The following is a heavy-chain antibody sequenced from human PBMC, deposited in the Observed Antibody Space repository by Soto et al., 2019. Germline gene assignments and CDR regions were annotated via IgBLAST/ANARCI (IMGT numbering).Heavy chain of an antibody. Sequence: EVQLVESGGGLVQPGGSRRLSCAPSEFIFSTYGMSGVRQAPGKGREWVATIKQEGSETYYVDSVEGRFTISRDNAKNSLHLQMNSLRVEDTAVYYCARQGRGRFSWYFDLWGRGTLVTVSS. J-gene: IGHJ2*01. CDR2: IKQEGSET. V-gene: IGHV3-7*01. CDR1: EFIFSTYG. CDR3: ARQGRGRFSWYFDL. D-gene: IGHD3-3*01.